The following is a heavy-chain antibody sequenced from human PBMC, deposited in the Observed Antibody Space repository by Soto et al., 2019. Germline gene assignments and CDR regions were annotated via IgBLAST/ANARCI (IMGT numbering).Heavy chain of an antibody. D-gene: IGHD1-26*01. CDR1: GFTFSSYA. CDR2: IVGSGGST. CDR3: EPSALVY. Sequence: EVQLLESGGGLVQPGGSLRLSCAASGFTFSSYAMSWVRQAPGKGLEWVSTIVGSGGSTYYTDSVKGRFTISRDNSKNTLYRQMNSLRAEDTAIYYCEPSALVYWGQGTLVTVSS. V-gene: IGHV3-23*01. J-gene: IGHJ4*02.